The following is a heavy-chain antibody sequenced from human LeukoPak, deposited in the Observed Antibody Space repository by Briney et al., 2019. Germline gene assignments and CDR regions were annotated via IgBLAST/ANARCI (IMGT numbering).Heavy chain of an antibody. Sequence: GRSLRLSCAASGFTFSSYAMHWVRQAPGKGLEWVAVISHDGSNKYYADSVKGRFTISRDNSKNTLYLQMNSLRAEDTAVYYCARDRGYGDYRADDAFDIWGQGTMVTVSS. J-gene: IGHJ3*02. CDR1: GFTFSSYA. CDR3: ARDRGYGDYRADDAFDI. V-gene: IGHV3-30-3*01. CDR2: ISHDGSNK. D-gene: IGHD4-17*01.